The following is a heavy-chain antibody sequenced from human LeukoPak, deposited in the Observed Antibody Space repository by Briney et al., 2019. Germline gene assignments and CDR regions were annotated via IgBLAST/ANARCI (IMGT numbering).Heavy chain of an antibody. CDR2: IYFSGNT. CDR1: GDSISSSSYY. J-gene: IGHJ4*02. Sequence: SETLSLTCTVSGDSISSSSYYWGWIRQPPGKGLEWIGSIYFSGNTYYNPSLKSRVTISADASKNQFSLRLSSVTAADTAVHYCATLPWCNSGSCYSHDYWGQGTLVTAS. D-gene: IGHD2-15*01. CDR3: ATLPWCNSGSCYSHDY. V-gene: IGHV4-39*01.